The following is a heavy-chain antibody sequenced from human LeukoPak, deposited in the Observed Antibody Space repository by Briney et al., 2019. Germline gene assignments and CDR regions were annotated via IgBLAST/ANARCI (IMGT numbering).Heavy chain of an antibody. V-gene: IGHV3-11*06. CDR1: GFTFSDYY. Sequence: KPGGSLRLSCAASGFTFSDYYMSWIRQAPGKGLEWVSYISSSSSYTNYADSVKGRFTISRDNAKNSLYLQMSSLRAEDTAVYYCARFDYGSGSYPDYWGQGTLVTVSS. CDR3: ARFDYGSGSYPDY. CDR2: ISSSSSYT. J-gene: IGHJ4*02. D-gene: IGHD3-10*01.